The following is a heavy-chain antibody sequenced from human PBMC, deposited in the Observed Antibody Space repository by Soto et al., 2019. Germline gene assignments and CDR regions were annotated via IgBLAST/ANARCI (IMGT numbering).Heavy chain of an antibody. D-gene: IGHD5-18*01. CDR1: GFTFSSYG. CDR2: ISYDGSNK. CDR3: AKGLGAQLWLSVGY. V-gene: IGHV3-30*18. J-gene: IGHJ4*02. Sequence: GGSLRLSCAASGFTFSSYGMHWVRQAPGKGLEWVAVISYDGSNKYYADSVKGRFTISRGNSKNTLYLQMNSLRAEDTAVYYCAKGLGAQLWLSVGYWGQGTLVTVSS.